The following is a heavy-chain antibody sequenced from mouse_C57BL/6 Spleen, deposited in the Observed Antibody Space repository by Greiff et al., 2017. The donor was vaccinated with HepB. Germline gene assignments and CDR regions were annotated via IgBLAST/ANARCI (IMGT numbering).Heavy chain of an antibody. CDR3: AKKGNWDVDYAMDY. J-gene: IGHJ4*01. Sequence: VQLQQSGPELVKPGASVKISCKASGYSFTDYNMNWVKQSNGKSLEWMGVINPNYGTTSYNQKFKGKATLTVDQSSSTAYMQLNSLTSEDSAVYYCAKKGNWDVDYAMDYWGQGTSVTVSS. D-gene: IGHD4-1*01. CDR1: GYSFTDYN. V-gene: IGHV1-39*01. CDR2: INPNYGTT.